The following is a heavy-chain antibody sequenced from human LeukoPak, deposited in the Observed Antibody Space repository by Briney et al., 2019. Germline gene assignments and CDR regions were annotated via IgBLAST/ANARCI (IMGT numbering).Heavy chain of an antibody. CDR1: GFIFSSYA. D-gene: IGHD4-17*01. J-gene: IGHJ4*02. CDR3: ARRGESASYGDYRFDY. CDR2: VDGGGGGT. V-gene: IGHV3-23*01. Sequence: GGSLRLSCEASGFIFSSYAMTWVRQAPGRGLEWVSSVDGGGGGTYYADSVKGRFTISRDNSKNTLFLQMNSLRAEDTAVYYCARRGESASYGDYRFDYWGQGTLVTVSS.